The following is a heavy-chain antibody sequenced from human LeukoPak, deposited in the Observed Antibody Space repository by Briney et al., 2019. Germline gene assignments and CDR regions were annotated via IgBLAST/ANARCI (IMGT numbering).Heavy chain of an antibody. V-gene: IGHV3-11*01. CDR3: ARDRSPDYYGSADAFDI. CDR2: ISSSGSTI. J-gene: IGHJ3*02. Sequence: PGGSLRLSCAASGFTFSDYYMSWIRQAPGKGLEGVSYISSSGSTIYYADSVKGRFTISRDNAKNSLYLQMNSLRAEDTAVYYCARDRSPDYYGSADAFDIWGQGTMVTVSS. D-gene: IGHD3-10*01. CDR1: GFTFSDYY.